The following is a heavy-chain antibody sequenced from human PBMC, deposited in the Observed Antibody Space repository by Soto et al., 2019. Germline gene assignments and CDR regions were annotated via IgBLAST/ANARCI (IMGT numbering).Heavy chain of an antibody. CDR3: VKPLGYCSGGSCPKRMYYYGMDV. J-gene: IGHJ6*02. CDR1: GFTFSSYA. D-gene: IGHD2-15*01. V-gene: IGHV3-64D*06. Sequence: PGGSLRLSGSASGFTFSSYAMHWVRQAPGKGLEYVSVISSNGGSTYYADSVKGRFTISRDNSKNTLYLQMSSLRAEDTAVYYCVKPLGYCSGGSCPKRMYYYGMDVWGQGTTVTVSS. CDR2: ISSNGGST.